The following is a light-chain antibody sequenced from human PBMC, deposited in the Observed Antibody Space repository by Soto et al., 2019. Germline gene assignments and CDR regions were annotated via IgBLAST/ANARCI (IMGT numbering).Light chain of an antibody. V-gene: IGKV3-20*01. Sequence: DIVSTQSPGTLSLSPGERATLSCRASQSVSNNYLAWYQQKPGQAPRLLIYGASNRATGIPDRFSGSGSETDFTLTISRLEPEDFAVYYCQQCGSSSTFGQGTRLEIK. CDR2: GAS. CDR1: QSVSNNY. CDR3: QQCGSSST. J-gene: IGKJ5*01.